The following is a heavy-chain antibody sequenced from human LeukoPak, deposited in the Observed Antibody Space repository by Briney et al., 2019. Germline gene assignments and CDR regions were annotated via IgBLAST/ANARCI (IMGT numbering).Heavy chain of an antibody. CDR1: GFTFSSYA. CDR2: ISNSGGST. Sequence: PGGSLRLSCAASGFTFSSYAMSWVRQAPGKGLEWVSAISNSGGSTNYADSVKGRFTISRDNSKNTLYLQMNSLRAEGTAVYYCRKPSCSGGSCNFDYWGQGTLVTVSS. V-gene: IGHV3-23*01. J-gene: IGHJ4*02. D-gene: IGHD2-15*01. CDR3: RKPSCSGGSCNFDY.